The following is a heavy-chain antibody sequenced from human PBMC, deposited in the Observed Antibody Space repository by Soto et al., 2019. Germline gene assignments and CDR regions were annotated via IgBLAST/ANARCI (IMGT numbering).Heavy chain of an antibody. CDR2: ISGSGGST. V-gene: IGHV3-23*01. D-gene: IGHD6-6*01. Sequence: GGSLRLSCAASGFTFSSYAMSWVRQAPGKGLEWVSAISGSGGSTYYADTVKGRFTISRDNSKSTLYLQMNSLRAEDTAVYYCAKEIRSSSSLTYYFDYWGQGTLVTVSS. J-gene: IGHJ4*02. CDR1: GFTFSSYA. CDR3: AKEIRSSSSLTYYFDY.